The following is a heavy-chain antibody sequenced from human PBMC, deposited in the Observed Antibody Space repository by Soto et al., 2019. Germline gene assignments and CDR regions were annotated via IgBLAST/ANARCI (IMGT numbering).Heavy chain of an antibody. CDR2: INHSGST. Sequence: SETLSLTCAVYGGSFSGYYWSWIRQPPGKGLEWIGEINHSGSTNYNPSLKSRVTISVDTSKNQFSLKLSSVTAADTAVYYCASGGYSGPPYFDYWGQGTLVTVSS. D-gene: IGHD5-12*01. CDR1: GGSFSGYY. J-gene: IGHJ4*02. V-gene: IGHV4-34*01. CDR3: ASGGYSGPPYFDY.